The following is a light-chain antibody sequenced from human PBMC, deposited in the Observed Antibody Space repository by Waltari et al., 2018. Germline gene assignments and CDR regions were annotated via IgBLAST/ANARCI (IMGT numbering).Light chain of an antibody. CDR1: QGISSY. Sequence: AIRMTQSPSSLSASTGDRVTITCRASQGISSYLAWYQQKPGKAPKLLIYAESTLQSGVPSRFSGSGSGTDFTLTISCLQSEDFATYYCQQYYSSWTFGQGTKVEIK. J-gene: IGKJ1*01. V-gene: IGKV1-8*01. CDR3: QQYYSSWT. CDR2: AES.